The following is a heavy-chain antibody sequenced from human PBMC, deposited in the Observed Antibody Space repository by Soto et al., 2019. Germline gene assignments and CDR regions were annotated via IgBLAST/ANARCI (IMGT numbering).Heavy chain of an antibody. V-gene: IGHV4-31*03. CDR1: GGSISSGGYY. CDR2: IYYSGST. D-gene: IGHD3-22*01. CDR3: ARARTLEYYYDSSGYIAFDI. Sequence: SETLSLTCTVSGGSISSGGYYWSWIRQHPGKGLEWIGYIYYSGSTYYNPSLKSRVTISVDTSKNQFSLKLSSVTAADTAVYYCARARTLEYYYDSSGYIAFDIWGQGTMVTVSS. J-gene: IGHJ3*02.